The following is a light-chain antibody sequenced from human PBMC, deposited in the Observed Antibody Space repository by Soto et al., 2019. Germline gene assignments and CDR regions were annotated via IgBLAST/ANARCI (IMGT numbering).Light chain of an antibody. CDR2: DVK. Sequence: QSALTQPASVSGSPGQSIAISCTGTSSDVGAYDYVSWYQQHPGKAPKLMIYDVKYRPSGVSNRFSGSKSGNTASLTISGLQAEDKADYYCSSYTSSRSVIFGGGTKLTVL. CDR3: SSYTSSRSVI. V-gene: IGLV2-14*01. J-gene: IGLJ2*01. CDR1: SSDVGAYDY.